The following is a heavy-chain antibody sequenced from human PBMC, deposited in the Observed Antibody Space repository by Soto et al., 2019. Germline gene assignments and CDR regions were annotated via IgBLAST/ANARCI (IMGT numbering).Heavy chain of an antibody. CDR2: ITPFNGNT. Sequence: SVKVSCKASGYTFTYRYLHWVRQAPGQALEWMGWITPFNGNTNYAQKFQDRVTITRDRSMSTAYMELSSLRSEDTAMYYCARSRRIAAAGTGAFDIWGQGTMVTVSS. J-gene: IGHJ3*02. V-gene: IGHV1-45*02. D-gene: IGHD6-13*01. CDR3: ARSRRIAAAGTGAFDI. CDR1: GYTFTYRY.